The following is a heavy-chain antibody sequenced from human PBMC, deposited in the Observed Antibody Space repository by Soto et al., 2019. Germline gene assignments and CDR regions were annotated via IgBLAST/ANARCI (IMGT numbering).Heavy chain of an antibody. CDR2: IYWDDDK. Sequence: QITLKESGPTLVKPTQTLTLTCTFSGFSLSTSGVGVGWIRQPPGKALEWLALIYWDDDKRYSPSLKSRLTIAKDTSKNQVVLTMTNIDTVDTATYYCAHRRYSNYINYWGQGTLVTVS. CDR3: AHRRYSNYINY. J-gene: IGHJ4*02. V-gene: IGHV2-5*02. D-gene: IGHD4-4*01. CDR1: GFSLSTSGVG.